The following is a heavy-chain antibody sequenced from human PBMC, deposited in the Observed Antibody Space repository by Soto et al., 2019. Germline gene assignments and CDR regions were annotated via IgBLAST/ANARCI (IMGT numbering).Heavy chain of an antibody. CDR1: GYTFTSYG. Sequence: QVQLVQSGPEVKKPGASVKVSCKTSGYTFTSYGISWVRQAPGQGLEWMGWITTDKGKTTYAQKFQGRVTMTTDTPPGTPYMELGSRRSDDPAIYSWAPRPPPFDYWGQGTLFP. D-gene: IGHD6-6*01. J-gene: IGHJ4*02. V-gene: IGHV1-18*01. CDR2: ITTDKGKT. CDR3: APRPPPFDY.